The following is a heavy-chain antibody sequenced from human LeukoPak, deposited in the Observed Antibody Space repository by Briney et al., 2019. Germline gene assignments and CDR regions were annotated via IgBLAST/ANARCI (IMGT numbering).Heavy chain of an antibody. CDR3: ARDRGQWLVLDAFDI. CDR1: GFTFSSYA. CDR2: ISGSGGST. J-gene: IGHJ3*02. V-gene: IGHV3-23*01. Sequence: GGSLRLSCAASGFTFSSYAMSWVRQAPGKGLEWVSAISGSGGSTYYADSVKGRFTISRDNSKNTLYLQMNSLRAEDTAVYYCARDRGQWLVLDAFDIWGQGTMVTVSS. D-gene: IGHD6-19*01.